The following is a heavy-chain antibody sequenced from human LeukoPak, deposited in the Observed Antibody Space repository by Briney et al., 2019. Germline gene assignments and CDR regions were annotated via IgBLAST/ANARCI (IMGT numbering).Heavy chain of an antibody. D-gene: IGHD6-13*01. CDR2: INHSGST. V-gene: IGHV4-34*01. J-gene: IGHJ4*02. CDR3: ARQPYAYSSSWYSRRPYYFDY. CDR1: GGCFSGYY. Sequence: SETLSLTCAVYGGCFSGYYWSWLRQPPGKGLEWIGEINHSGSTNYNPSLKSRVTISVDTSKNQFSLKLSSVTAADTAVYYCARQPYAYSSSWYSRRPYYFDYWGQGTLVTVSS.